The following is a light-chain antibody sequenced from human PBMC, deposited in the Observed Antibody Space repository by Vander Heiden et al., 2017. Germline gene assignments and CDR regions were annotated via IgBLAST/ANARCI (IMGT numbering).Light chain of an antibody. CDR3: QQYRQWPPYT. J-gene: IGKJ2*01. CDR1: QSVSSS. Sequence: IVLTQSPATLSVYPGERATRACWASQSVSSSLAWYQQKPGQAPRLLIYATSTRATGIPARFSGSGSGTEFTLTISSLQSEDFAVYYCQQYRQWPPYTFGQGTKLEI. CDR2: ATS. V-gene: IGKV3-15*01.